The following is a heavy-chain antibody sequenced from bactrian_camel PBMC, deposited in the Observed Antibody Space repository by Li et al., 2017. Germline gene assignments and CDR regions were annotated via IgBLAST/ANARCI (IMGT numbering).Heavy chain of an antibody. CDR1: GFTFSSYY. J-gene: IGHJ6*01. Sequence: VQLVESGGGLVQPGGSLKLSCAASGFTFSSYYMNWVRQAPGKGLEWVSRINSGGDSTYYADSVKGRFTISNDNAKNTLYLQMNSLKADDTALYFCAADMACSIRTMSLVTLFGYRGQGTQVTVS. V-gene: IGHV3S40*01. CDR2: INSGGDST. D-gene: IGHD4*01. CDR3: AADMACSIRTMSLVTLFGY.